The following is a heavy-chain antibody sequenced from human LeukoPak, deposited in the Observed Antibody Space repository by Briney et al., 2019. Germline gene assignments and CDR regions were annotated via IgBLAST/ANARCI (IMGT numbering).Heavy chain of an antibody. CDR2: INHSGST. Sequence: PSETLSLTCAVYGGSFSGYYWSWIRQPPGKGLEWIGEINHSGSTNYNPSLKSRVTISVDTSKNQFSLKLSSVTAADTAVYYCATTRGYCSSTSCYTVDYWGQGTLVTVSS. J-gene: IGHJ4*02. D-gene: IGHD2-2*02. CDR1: GGSFSGYY. CDR3: ATTRGYCSSTSCYTVDY. V-gene: IGHV4-34*01.